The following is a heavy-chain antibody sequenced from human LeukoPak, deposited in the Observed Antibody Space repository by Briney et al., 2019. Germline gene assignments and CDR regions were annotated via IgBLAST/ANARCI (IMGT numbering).Heavy chain of an antibody. V-gene: IGHV3-48*01. CDR2: ISSSSSTI. CDR3: ARELYCGGDCYSGYFDY. D-gene: IGHD2-21*01. CDR1: GFTFSSYS. Sequence: GGSLRLSCAASGFTFSSYSMNWVRQAPGKGLEWVSYISSSSSTIYYADSVKGRFTISRDNAKNSLYLQMNSLRAEDTAVYYCARELYCGGDCYSGYFDYWGQGTLVTVS. J-gene: IGHJ4*02.